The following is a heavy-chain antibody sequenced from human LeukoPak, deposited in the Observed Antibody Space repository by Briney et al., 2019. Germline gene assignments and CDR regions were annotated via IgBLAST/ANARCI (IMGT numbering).Heavy chain of an antibody. CDR1: GYTFTSYD. Sequence: ASVKVSCKASGYTFTSYDINWVRQAPGQGLEWMGWMNPNSGDTGYPQKFQGRVTMTRDTSITTAYMELSSLRSEDTAVYYCARSAGWYYDSSGYYGIDYWGQGTLVTVSS. CDR2: MNPNSGDT. CDR3: ARSAGWYYDSSGYYGIDY. D-gene: IGHD3-22*01. V-gene: IGHV1-8*01. J-gene: IGHJ4*02.